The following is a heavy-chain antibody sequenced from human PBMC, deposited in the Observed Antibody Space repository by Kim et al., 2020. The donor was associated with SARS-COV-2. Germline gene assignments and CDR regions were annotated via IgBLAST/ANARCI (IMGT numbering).Heavy chain of an antibody. D-gene: IGHD2-8*02. J-gene: IGHJ6*02. Sequence: NYCNPSRKSRVTISVDTSKNQFSLKMSDVTAADTAVYYCVRETGERVMDVWGQGTTVTVSS. V-gene: IGHV4-31*02. CDR2: N. CDR3: VRETGERVMDV.